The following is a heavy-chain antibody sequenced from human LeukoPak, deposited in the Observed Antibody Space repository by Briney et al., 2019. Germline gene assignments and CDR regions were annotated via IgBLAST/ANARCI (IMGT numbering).Heavy chain of an antibody. D-gene: IGHD2-2*01. V-gene: IGHV1-2*02. Sequence: ASVKVSCKASGYTFTGYYMHWVRQAPGQGLEWMGWINPNSGGTNYAQKFQGRVTMTTDTSTSTAYMELRSLRSDDTAVYYCARDGVSSTSLFVYWGQGTLVTVSS. J-gene: IGHJ4*02. CDR3: ARDGVSSTSLFVY. CDR1: GYTFTGYY. CDR2: INPNSGGT.